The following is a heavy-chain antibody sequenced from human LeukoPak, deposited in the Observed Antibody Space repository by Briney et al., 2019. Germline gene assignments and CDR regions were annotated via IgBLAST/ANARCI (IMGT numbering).Heavy chain of an antibody. D-gene: IGHD3-16*01. J-gene: IGHJ6*03. V-gene: IGHV1-18*01. CDR3: ARRIAYGGTWGSYYYYYMDV. CDR2: ISAYNGNT. CDR1: GYTFTSYG. Sequence: ASVKVSCKASGYTFTSYGISWVRQAPGQGLEWMGWISAYNGNTNYAQKLQGRVTMTTDTSTSTAYMELRSLRSDDTAVYYCARRIAYGGTWGSYYYYYMDVWGKGTTVTISS.